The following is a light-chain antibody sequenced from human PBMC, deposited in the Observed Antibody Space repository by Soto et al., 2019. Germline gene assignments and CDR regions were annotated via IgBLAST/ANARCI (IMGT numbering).Light chain of an antibody. Sequence: DIPMTQSPSSLSASVGDRVTITCQASQDISNSLNWYQQKPGKATKLLIYDASNLETGVPSRFSGSGSGTDFTFTISSLQPEDIATYYCQQYDNLPITFGQGTRLEIK. CDR3: QQYDNLPIT. V-gene: IGKV1-33*01. CDR2: DAS. CDR1: QDISNS. J-gene: IGKJ5*01.